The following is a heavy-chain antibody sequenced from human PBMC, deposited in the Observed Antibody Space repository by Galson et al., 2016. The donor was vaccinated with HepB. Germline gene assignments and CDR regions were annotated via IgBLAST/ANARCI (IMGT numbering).Heavy chain of an antibody. Sequence: SLRLSCAASGFFFSGRAMSWVRQAPGKGLEWVSGIDRYGGTTGDAASVKGRFTISRDNSKNTLYLQMNSLRTEDTAVYYCARDDYSGGRGSPDYWGQGTLVTVSS. CDR2: IDRYGGTT. V-gene: IGHV3-23*01. J-gene: IGHJ4*02. CDR1: GFFFSGRA. D-gene: IGHD4/OR15-4a*01. CDR3: ARDDYSGGRGSPDY.